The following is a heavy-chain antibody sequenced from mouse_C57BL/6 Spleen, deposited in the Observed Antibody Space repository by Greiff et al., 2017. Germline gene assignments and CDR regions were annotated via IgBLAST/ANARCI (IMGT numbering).Heavy chain of an antibody. CDR1: GYTFTSYW. D-gene: IGHD2-4*01. CDR2: IYPGSGST. CDR3: AREGDYDTYAMDD. V-gene: IGHV1-55*01. Sequence: VQLQQPGAELVKPGASVKMSCKASGYTFTSYWITWVKQRPGQGLEWIGDIYPGSGSTNYNEKFKSKATLTVDTSSSTAYMQLSSLTSEDSAVYYCAREGDYDTYAMDDWGQGTSVTVSS. J-gene: IGHJ4*01.